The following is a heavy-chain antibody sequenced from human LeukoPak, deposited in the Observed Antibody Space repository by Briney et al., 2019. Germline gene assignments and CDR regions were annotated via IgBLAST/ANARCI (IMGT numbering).Heavy chain of an antibody. CDR2: INQGGSDK. V-gene: IGHV3-7*01. J-gene: IGHJ4*02. D-gene: IGHD1-14*01. CDR3: TRDRSRAEDD. CDR1: GFTFSGHW. Sequence: GGSLRLSCAASGFTFSGHWMRWVRQAPGKGLEWVANINQGGSDKYYVDSVKGRFTISRDNANNLLYRQMNSVRGEDTAVYYCTRDRSRAEDDWGQGTLVTVSS.